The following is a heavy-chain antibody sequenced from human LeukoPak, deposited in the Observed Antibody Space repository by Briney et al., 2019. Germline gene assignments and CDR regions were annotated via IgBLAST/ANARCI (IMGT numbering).Heavy chain of an antibody. V-gene: IGHV1-18*01. CDR1: GYIFTSYG. D-gene: IGHD1-26*01. J-gene: IGHJ4*02. CDR3: ALTATGTPIDY. CDR2: ISAYNGNT. Sequence: ASVKVSCKASGYIFTSYGISWVRQAPGQGLEWMGWISAYNGNTNYAQKLQGRVTMTTDTSTSTAYMELSSLRSDDTAVYYCALTATGTPIDYWGQGTLVTVSS.